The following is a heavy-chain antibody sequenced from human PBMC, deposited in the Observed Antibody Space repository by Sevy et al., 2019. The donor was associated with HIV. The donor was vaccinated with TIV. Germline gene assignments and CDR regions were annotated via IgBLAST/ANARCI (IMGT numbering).Heavy chain of an antibody. V-gene: IGHV1-2*06. CDR2: VYPNSGGT. D-gene: IGHD1-7*01. CDR3: ARDGGGGTTNSGMDV. CDR1: GYTFTGDY. Sequence: ASVKVSCKASGYTFTGDYLHWVRQAHGQGLEWMGRVYPNSGGTNYAQKFQGRVTLTRDTSISTAYMELNRLTSDDTAVYYCARDGGGGTTNSGMDVWGQGTTVTVSS. J-gene: IGHJ6*02.